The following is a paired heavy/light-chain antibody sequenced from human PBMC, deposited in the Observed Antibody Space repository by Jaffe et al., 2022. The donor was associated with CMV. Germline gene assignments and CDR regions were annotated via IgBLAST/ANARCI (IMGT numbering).Heavy chain of an antibody. Sequence: QVQLVQSGAEVKKPGASVKVSCKASGYTFTGYYMHWVRQAPGQGLEWMGWINPNSGGTNYAQKFQGRVTMTRDTSISTAYMELSRLRSDDTAVYYCATLSFIGWFGELSPQDDYFDYWGQGTLVTVSS. CDR2: INPNSGGT. CDR1: GYTFTGYY. V-gene: IGHV1-2*02. CDR3: ATLSFIGWFGELSPQDDYFDY. J-gene: IGHJ4*02. D-gene: IGHD3-10*01.
Light chain of an antibody. CDR1: SSNIGAGYD. CDR2: GNS. J-gene: IGLJ1*01. Sequence: QSVLTQPPSVSGAPGQRVTISCTGSSSNIGAGYDVHWYQQLPGTAPKLLIYGNSNRPSGVPDRFSGSKSGTSASLAITGLQAEDEADYYCQSYDSSLSGRYVFGTGTKVTVL. CDR3: QSYDSSLSGRYV. V-gene: IGLV1-40*01.